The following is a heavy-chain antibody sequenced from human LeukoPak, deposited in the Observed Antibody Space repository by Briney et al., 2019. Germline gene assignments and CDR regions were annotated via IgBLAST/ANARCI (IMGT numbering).Heavy chain of an antibody. CDR1: GYSISSGYY. CDR3: AREWGSGSSWDYYGMDV. CDR2: IYHSGST. D-gene: IGHD1-26*01. V-gene: IGHV4-38-2*02. Sequence: PSETLSLTCTVSGYSISSGYYWGWIRQPPGKGLEWIGSIYHSGSTYYNPSLKSRVTISVDTSKNQFSLKLSSVTAADTAVYYCAREWGSGSSWDYYGMDVWGQGTTVTVSS. J-gene: IGHJ6*02.